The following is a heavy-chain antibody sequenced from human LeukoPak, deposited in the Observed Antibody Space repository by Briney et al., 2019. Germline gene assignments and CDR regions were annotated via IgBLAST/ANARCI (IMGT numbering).Heavy chain of an antibody. CDR2: IYHSGST. Sequence: SETLSLTCTVSGYSISSGYYWGWIRQPPGKGLEWIGSIYHSGSTYYNPSLKSRVTISVDTSKNQFSLKLSSVTAADTAVYYCARAAARFGITMIVEDYWGQGTLVTVSS. J-gene: IGHJ4*02. V-gene: IGHV4-38-2*02. CDR3: ARAAARFGITMIVEDY. D-gene: IGHD3-22*01. CDR1: GYSISSGYY.